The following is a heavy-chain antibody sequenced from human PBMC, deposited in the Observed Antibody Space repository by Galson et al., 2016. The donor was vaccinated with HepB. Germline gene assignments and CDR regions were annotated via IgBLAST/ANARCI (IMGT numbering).Heavy chain of an antibody. D-gene: IGHD1-14*01. Sequence: EWVAVTLDDGSNKDYGGYYADSVKGRFTISRDNSKNTMYLQMNSLRAEDTAMYYCARDVSGMGYWGQGTLVTVSS. V-gene: IGHV3-30*04. CDR2: TLDDGSNK. CDR3: ARDVSGMGY. J-gene: IGHJ4*02.